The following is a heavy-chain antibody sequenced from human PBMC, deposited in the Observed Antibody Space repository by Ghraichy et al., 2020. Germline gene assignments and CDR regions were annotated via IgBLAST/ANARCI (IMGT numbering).Heavy chain of an antibody. Sequence: SETLSLTCAVYGGSFSGYYWSWIRQPPGKGLEWIGEINHSGSTNYNPSLKSRVTISVDTSKNQFSLKLSSVTAADTAVYYCARRGSFPYSMTWEVDYWGQGTLVTVSS. V-gene: IGHV4-34*01. J-gene: IGHJ4*02. D-gene: IGHD4-11*01. CDR1: GGSFSGYY. CDR2: INHSGST. CDR3: ARRGSFPYSMTWEVDY.